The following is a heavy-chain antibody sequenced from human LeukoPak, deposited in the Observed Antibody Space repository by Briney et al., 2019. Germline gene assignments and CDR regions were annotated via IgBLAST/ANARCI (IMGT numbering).Heavy chain of an antibody. CDR1: GGSISSYY. CDR2: IYSSGST. D-gene: IGHD6-19*01. CDR3: ARGKRWQWLGGYYYYGMDV. V-gene: IGHV4-59*12. Sequence: PSETLSLTCTVSGGSISSYYWSWIRQPPGKGLEWIGYIYSSGSTNYNPSLKSRITISVDTSKNQFSLKLSSVTAADTAVYYCARGKRWQWLGGYYYYGMDVWGQGTTVTVSS. J-gene: IGHJ6*02.